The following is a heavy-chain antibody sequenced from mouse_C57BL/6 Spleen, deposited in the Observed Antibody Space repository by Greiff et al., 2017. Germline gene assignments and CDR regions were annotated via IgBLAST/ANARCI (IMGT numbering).Heavy chain of an antibody. CDR3: ARAYVDYYVGLFAY. J-gene: IGHJ3*01. CDR2: IHPNSGST. Sequence: VKLQQPGAELVKPGASVKLSCKASGYTFTSYWMHWVKQRPGQGLEWIGMIHPNSGSTNYNEKFKSKATLTVDKSSSTAYMQLSSLTSEDSAVYSCARAYVDYYVGLFAYWGQGTLVTVSA. D-gene: IGHD2-3*01. CDR1: GYTFTSYW. V-gene: IGHV1-64*01.